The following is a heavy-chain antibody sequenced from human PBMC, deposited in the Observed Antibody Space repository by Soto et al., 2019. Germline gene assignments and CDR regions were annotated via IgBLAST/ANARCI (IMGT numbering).Heavy chain of an antibody. CDR3: ARAGYSSRIDFQH. D-gene: IGHD6-13*01. J-gene: IGHJ1*01. Sequence: GASVKVSCKASGYTFTSYGIIWVRQAPGQGLEWMGYISPNSGATTYAQKLQGRVTMTTDTSTSTAYMELRSLRSDDTAVYYCARAGYSSRIDFQHWGQGTLVTVSS. CDR2: ISPNSGAT. V-gene: IGHV1-18*01. CDR1: GYTFTSYG.